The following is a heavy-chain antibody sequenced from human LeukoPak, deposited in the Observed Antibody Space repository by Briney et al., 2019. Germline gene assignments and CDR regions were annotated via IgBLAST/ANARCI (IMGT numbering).Heavy chain of an antibody. V-gene: IGHV3-7*01. CDR3: ARDFTAGGWGNAFDI. CDR1: GFTFSSYW. CDR2: IKQDGSEK. D-gene: IGHD6-19*01. Sequence: GGSLRLSCAASGFTFSSYWMSWVRQAPGKGLEWVANIKQDGSEKYYVDSVKGRFTISRDNAKNSLYLQMNSLRAEDTAAYYCARDFTAGGWGNAFDIWGQGTMATVSS. J-gene: IGHJ3*02.